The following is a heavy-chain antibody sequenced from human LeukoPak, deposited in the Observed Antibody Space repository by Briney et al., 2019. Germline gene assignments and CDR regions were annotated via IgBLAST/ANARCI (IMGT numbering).Heavy chain of an antibody. J-gene: IGHJ5*02. D-gene: IGHD5-12*01. CDR2: INPNSGGT. CDR1: GYTFTGYY. CDR3: ARVLIVATIETWFDP. Sequence: ASVKVSCKASGYTFTGYYMHWVRQAPGQGLEWMGWINPNSGGTNYAQKFQGRVTMTTDTSTSTAYMELRSLRSDDTAVYYSARVLIVATIETWFDPWGQGTLVTVSS. V-gene: IGHV1-2*02.